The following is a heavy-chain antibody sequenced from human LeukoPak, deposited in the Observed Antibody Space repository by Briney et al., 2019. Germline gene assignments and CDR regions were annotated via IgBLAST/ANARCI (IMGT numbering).Heavy chain of an antibody. CDR1: GGSISSGGYY. CDR2: IYYSGST. D-gene: IGHD2-2*01. Sequence: PSETLSLTCTVSGGSISSGGYYWSWIRQHPGKGLEWIGYIYYSGSTYYNPSLKSRVTISVDTSKNQFSLKLSSVTAADTAVYYCARGWVGTSCYAFDIWGQGTMVTVSS. V-gene: IGHV4-31*03. CDR3: ARGWVGTSCYAFDI. J-gene: IGHJ3*02.